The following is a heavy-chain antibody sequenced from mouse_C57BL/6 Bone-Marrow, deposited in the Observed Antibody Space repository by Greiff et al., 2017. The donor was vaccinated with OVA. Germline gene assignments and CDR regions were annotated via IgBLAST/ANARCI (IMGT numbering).Heavy chain of an antibody. CDR2: IYPGSGST. Sequence: QVQLQQPGAELVKPGASVKMSCKASGYTFTSYWITWVKQRPGQGLEWIGDIYPGSGSTTSNEKFKSKATLTVDTSSSTAYMQLSSLTSEDAAVYYCARESNYGGYWGQGTTLTVSS. V-gene: IGHV1-55*01. D-gene: IGHD2-5*01. CDR3: ARESNYGGY. CDR1: GYTFTSYW. J-gene: IGHJ2*01.